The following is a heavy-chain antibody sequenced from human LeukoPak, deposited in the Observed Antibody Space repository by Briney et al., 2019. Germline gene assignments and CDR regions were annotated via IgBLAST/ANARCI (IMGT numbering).Heavy chain of an antibody. V-gene: IGHV3-9*01. J-gene: IGHJ3*01. D-gene: IGHD3-3*01. CDR2: IHWNSGRT. CDR3: AKDATRVTIFSDAFDF. CDR1: GFSFDDYA. Sequence: PGGSLRLSCAASGFSFDDYAMHWVRLVPGKGLEWVSGIHWNSGRTGYADSVKGRFIISRDNAKDSLYLQMNSLRVEDTGLYYCAKDATRVTIFSDAFDFWGQGTMVTVSS.